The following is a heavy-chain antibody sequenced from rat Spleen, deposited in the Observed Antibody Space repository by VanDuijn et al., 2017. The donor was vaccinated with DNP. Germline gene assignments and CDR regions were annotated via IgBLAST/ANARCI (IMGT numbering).Heavy chain of an antibody. V-gene: IGHV5S13*01. D-gene: IGHD1-11*01. CDR1: GFTFNYYW. CDR3: ARGPNYGGYADYFDY. J-gene: IGHJ2*01. Sequence: EVQLVESGGGPVQPGRSLKLSCAASGFTFNYYWMTWIRQAPTKGLEWIASISTGGGNTYYRDSVKGRFTISRDNAKNTQYLQMDSLRSEDTATYYCARGPNYGGYADYFDYWGQGVMVTVSS. CDR2: ISTGGGNT.